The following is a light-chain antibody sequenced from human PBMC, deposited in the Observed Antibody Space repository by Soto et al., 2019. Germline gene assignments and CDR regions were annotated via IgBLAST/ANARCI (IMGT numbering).Light chain of an antibody. Sequence: SYELTQAPSVSVAPGQTARITCGGNNIGIKSVHWYQQKPGQAPVLVVYDDGDRPSGIPERFSGSNSGNTATLTISGVEAGDEAVYYCQVWGDSNDNPVFGGGTKVTVL. V-gene: IGLV3-21*02. J-gene: IGLJ3*02. CDR1: NIGIKS. CDR2: DDG. CDR3: QVWGDSNDNPV.